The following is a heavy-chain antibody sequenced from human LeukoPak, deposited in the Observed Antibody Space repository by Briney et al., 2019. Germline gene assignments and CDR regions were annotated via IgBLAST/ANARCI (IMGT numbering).Heavy chain of an antibody. CDR2: IYYSGST. D-gene: IGHD5-18*01. CDR1: GGSISSGDYY. CDR3: AKGYNYGPLDY. V-gene: IGHV4-31*03. J-gene: IGHJ4*02. Sequence: SETLSLTCTVSGGSISSGDYYWSWIRQPPGKGLEWIGYIYYSGSTYYNPSLKGRVTILIDTSKSQFTLKVSSVTAADTAVYYCAKGYNYGPLDYWGQGTLVTASS.